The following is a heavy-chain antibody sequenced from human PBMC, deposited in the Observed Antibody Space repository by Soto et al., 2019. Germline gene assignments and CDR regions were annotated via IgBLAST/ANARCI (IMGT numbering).Heavy chain of an antibody. J-gene: IGHJ6*02. CDR1: GGSISSSSYY. Sequence: SETLSLTCTVSGGSISSSSYYWGWIRQPPGKGLEWIGSTYYSGSTYYNPSLKSRVTISVDTSKNQFSLKLSSVTAADTAVYYCARRVPADYYYYYYGMDVWGQGTTVT. V-gene: IGHV4-39*01. CDR2: TYYSGST. D-gene: IGHD2-2*01. CDR3: ARRVPADYYYYYYGMDV.